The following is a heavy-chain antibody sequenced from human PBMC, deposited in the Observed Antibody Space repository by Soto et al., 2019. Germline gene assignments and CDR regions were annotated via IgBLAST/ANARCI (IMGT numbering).Heavy chain of an antibody. J-gene: IGHJ4*02. CDR3: ARDPLPGTSHFDY. CDR1: GFTFSNYS. D-gene: IGHD1-7*01. CDR2: MGSSSGSI. Sequence: GGSLRLSCAAPGFTFSNYSVNWVRQAPGKGLEWSSYMGSSSGSIYYADSVKGRFTVSRDNAKNSVYLQMNSLRDEDTSVYYCARDPLPGTSHFDYWGQGTLVTVSS. V-gene: IGHV3-48*02.